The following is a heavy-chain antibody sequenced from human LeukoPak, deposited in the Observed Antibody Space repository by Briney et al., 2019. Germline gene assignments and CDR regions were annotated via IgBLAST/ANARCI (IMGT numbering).Heavy chain of an antibody. Sequence: SETLSLTCTVSGGSISSSSYYWGWIRQPPGKGLEWIGSIYYSGSTYYNPSLKSRVTISVDTSKNQFSLKLSSVTAADTAVYYCAGESIGGVVTAIPFDYWGQGTLVTVSS. CDR3: AGESIGGVVTAIPFDY. J-gene: IGHJ4*02. D-gene: IGHD2-21*02. V-gene: IGHV4-39*07. CDR2: IYYSGST. CDR1: GGSISSSSYY.